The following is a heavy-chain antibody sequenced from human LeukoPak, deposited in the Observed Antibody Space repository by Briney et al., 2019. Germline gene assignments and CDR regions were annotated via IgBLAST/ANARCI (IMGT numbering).Heavy chain of an antibody. D-gene: IGHD3-16*01. CDR3: AKDDAWGLYNH. Sequence: SLSPSCALSAFIFTSHGINWDRQAPGGWIGWVSGISLSGGITYYTDSVKGRFTISRDNFKNTVSLQMNSLRGEDTAVYYCAKDDAWGLYNHWGQGTLVTVSS. CDR1: AFIFTSHG. J-gene: IGHJ1*01. V-gene: IGHV3-23*01. CDR2: ISLSGGIT.